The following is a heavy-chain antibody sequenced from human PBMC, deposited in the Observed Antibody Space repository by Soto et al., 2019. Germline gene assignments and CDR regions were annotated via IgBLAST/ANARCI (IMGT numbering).Heavy chain of an antibody. J-gene: IGHJ4*02. CDR3: AKDYCSGGSCYIVDY. CDR1: GFTFSSYA. Sequence: PGGSLRLSCAASGFTFSSYAMSWVRQAPGKGLEWVSAISGSGGSTYYADSVKGRFTISRDNSKNTLYLQMNSLRAEDTAVYYCAKDYCSGGSCYIVDYWGQGTLVTVSS. D-gene: IGHD2-15*01. V-gene: IGHV3-23*01. CDR2: ISGSGGST.